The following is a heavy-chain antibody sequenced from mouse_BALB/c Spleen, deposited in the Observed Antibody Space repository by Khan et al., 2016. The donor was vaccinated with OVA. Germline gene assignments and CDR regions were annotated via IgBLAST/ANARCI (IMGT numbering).Heavy chain of an antibody. J-gene: IGHJ3*01. CDR1: GYTFTSYW. CDR2: INPSSAYT. V-gene: IGHV1-7*01. CDR3: ARDNYGSSSWFGY. D-gene: IGHD1-1*01. Sequence: QVQLQQSGAELAKPGASVKMSCKASGYTFTSYWMHWVKQRPGQGLEWIGYINPSSAYTEYNQKFKDKATLTADKSSSTAYMQLSSLTSEDSAVYYCARDNYGSSSWFGYWGQGTLVTVSA.